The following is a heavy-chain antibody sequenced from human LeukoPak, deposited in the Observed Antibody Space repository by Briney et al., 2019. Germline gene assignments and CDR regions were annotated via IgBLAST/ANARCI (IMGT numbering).Heavy chain of an antibody. CDR2: INGDGSNT. CDR3: ARSKSLYSTDAFDI. CDR1: GFTFSSHW. D-gene: IGHD2-8*01. V-gene: IGHV3-74*03. Sequence: PGGSLRLSCAASGFTFSSHWTHWVRQAPGKGLVWVSRINGDGSNTTYADSVKGRFTISRDNAKNTLYLQMNSLRAEDTAVYHCARSKSLYSTDAFDIWGQGTMVTVSS. J-gene: IGHJ3*02.